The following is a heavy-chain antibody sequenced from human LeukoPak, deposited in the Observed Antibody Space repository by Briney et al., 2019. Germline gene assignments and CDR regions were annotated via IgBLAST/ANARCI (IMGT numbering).Heavy chain of an antibody. CDR1: GYTFTGYY. D-gene: IGHD5-18*01. J-gene: IGHJ4*02. Sequence: ASVKVSCKASGYTFTGYYMHWVRQAPGQGLEWMGWINPNSGGTNYAQKFQGWVTMTRDTSISTAYMELSRPRSDDTAVYYCARGPWIQLWLLDYWGQGTLVTVSS. V-gene: IGHV1-2*04. CDR2: INPNSGGT. CDR3: ARGPWIQLWLLDY.